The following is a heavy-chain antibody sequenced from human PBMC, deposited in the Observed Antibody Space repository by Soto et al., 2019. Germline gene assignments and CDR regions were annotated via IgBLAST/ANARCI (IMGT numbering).Heavy chain of an antibody. CDR3: AKDGGDGSGSLCDY. CDR2: ISYDGSSK. D-gene: IGHD2-21*01. V-gene: IGHV3-30*18. J-gene: IGHJ4*02. Sequence: QVQLVESGGGVVQPGRSLRLSCAASGFSFSSHGMHWVRQAPGTGLEWVAVISYDGSSKYYADSVKGRFTISRDNSKNTLVLKMNSLRAEDTDVYYCAKDGGDGSGSLCDYWGQGTLVTVSS. CDR1: GFSFSSHG.